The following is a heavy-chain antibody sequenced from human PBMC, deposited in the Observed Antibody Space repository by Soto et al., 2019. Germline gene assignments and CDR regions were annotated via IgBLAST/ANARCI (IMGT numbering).Heavy chain of an antibody. CDR1: GGSFSGYY. Sequence: SSETLSLTCAVYGGSFSGYYWSWIRQPPGKGLEWIGEINQSGSTNHNPSLKSRVTISVDTSNNQFSLKLTSVTAADTAVYYCAKGGYYGGYSGYWGQGTLVTVSS. V-gene: IGHV4-34*01. CDR3: AKGGYYGGYSGY. J-gene: IGHJ4*02. CDR2: INQSGST. D-gene: IGHD1-26*01.